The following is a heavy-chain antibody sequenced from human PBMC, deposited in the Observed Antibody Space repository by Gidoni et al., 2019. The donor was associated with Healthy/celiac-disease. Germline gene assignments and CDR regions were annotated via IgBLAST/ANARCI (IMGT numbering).Heavy chain of an antibody. D-gene: IGHD2-15*01. CDR3: ARDGVGYCSGGSCYPRSGYGMDV. Sequence: VQLVQSGAEVKKPRSSVKVSCKPSGGPFSRYAISWVRQAPGQGLEWMGGIIPIFGTANYAQKFQGRVTITADESTSTAYMELSSLRSEDTAVYYCARDGVGYCSGGSCYPRSGYGMDVWGQGTTVTVSS. J-gene: IGHJ6*02. CDR2: IIPIFGTA. CDR1: GGPFSRYA. V-gene: IGHV1-69*01.